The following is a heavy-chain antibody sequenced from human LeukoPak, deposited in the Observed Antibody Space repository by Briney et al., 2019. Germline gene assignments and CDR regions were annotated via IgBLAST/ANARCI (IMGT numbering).Heavy chain of an antibody. D-gene: IGHD3-22*01. CDR3: ARDPFYYDAAGSDDY. V-gene: IGHV3-21*01. CDR1: EFTFNSYS. Sequence: GGSLRLSCAASEFTFNSYSFNWIRQPPGGGLEWDSSISSGSTYIYYSDSVQGRFTVSRDNAKNSLFLQVNNLRAEDTAVYYCARDPFYYDAAGSDDYWGQGTLVTVSS. J-gene: IGHJ4*02. CDR2: ISSGSTYI.